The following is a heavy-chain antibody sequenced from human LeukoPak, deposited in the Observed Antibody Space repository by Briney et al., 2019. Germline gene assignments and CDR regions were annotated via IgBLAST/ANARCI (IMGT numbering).Heavy chain of an antibody. Sequence: PSETLSLTCTVSCGSISSGDYYWSWIRQPPGKGLEWIGYIYYSGSTYYNPSLKSRVTISVDTSKNQFSLKLSSVTAADAAAYYRASVGSGSYYQDAFDIRGQETMVTVSP. CDR3: ASVGSGSYYQDAFDI. CDR2: IYYSGST. D-gene: IGHD1-26*01. J-gene: IGHJ3*02. CDR1: CGSISSGDYY. V-gene: IGHV4-30-4*08.